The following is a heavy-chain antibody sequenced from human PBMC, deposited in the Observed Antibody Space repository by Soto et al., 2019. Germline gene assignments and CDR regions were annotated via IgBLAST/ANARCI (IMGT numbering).Heavy chain of an antibody. Sequence: PGGSLRLSCAASGFTFSSYGMHWVRQAPGKGLEWVAVIWYDGSNKYYADSVKGRFTISRDNSKNTLYLQMNSLRAEDTAVYYCARERDLNGYYISDYYYGMDVWGQGTTVTVSS. V-gene: IGHV3-33*01. CDR2: IWYDGSNK. D-gene: IGHD3-9*01. CDR3: ARERDLNGYYISDYYYGMDV. J-gene: IGHJ6*02. CDR1: GFTFSSYG.